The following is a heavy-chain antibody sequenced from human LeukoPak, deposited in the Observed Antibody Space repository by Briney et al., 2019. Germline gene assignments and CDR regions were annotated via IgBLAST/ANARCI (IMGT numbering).Heavy chain of an antibody. CDR2: ISGSGGST. J-gene: IGHJ4*02. Sequence: GGSLRLSCAACGFTFSSYAMSWVRQAPGKGLEWVSAISGSGGSTYYADSVKGRFTISRDNSKNTLYLQMNSLRAEDTAVYYCAKDSVGSATVTTGVYWGQGTLVTVSS. V-gene: IGHV3-23*01. CDR1: GFTFSSYA. D-gene: IGHD4-17*01. CDR3: AKDSVGSATVTTGVY.